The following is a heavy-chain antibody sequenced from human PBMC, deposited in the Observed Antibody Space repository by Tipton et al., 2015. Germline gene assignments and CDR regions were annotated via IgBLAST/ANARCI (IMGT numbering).Heavy chain of an antibody. CDR1: SDSISKYY. CDR2: IQYSGST. CDR3: ARARGRHGGLFDS. D-gene: IGHD4-23*01. J-gene: IGHJ4*02. Sequence: GLVKPSENLSLTCSVSSDSISKYYWSWIRQPPGKELEWIGYIQYSGSTNYNPSLKSRVTISVDTSKNQFSLRLSSVAAADTAVYYCARARGRHGGLFDSWGQGILVTVSS. V-gene: IGHV4-59*01.